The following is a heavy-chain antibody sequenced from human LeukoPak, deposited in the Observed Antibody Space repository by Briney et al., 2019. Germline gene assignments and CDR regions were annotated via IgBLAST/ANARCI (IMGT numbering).Heavy chain of an antibody. D-gene: IGHD5-12*01. V-gene: IGHV1-46*01. CDR1: GYTFTSYY. CDR3: ARLPMGSSDSGYDVYGMDV. CDR2: ISPSGGST. Sequence: ASVKVSCKASGYTFTSYYMHWVRQAPGQGLEWMGIISPSGGSTSYAQKFQGRVTITADESTSTAYMELSSLRSEDTAVYYCARLPMGSSDSGYDVYGMDVWGQGTTVTVSS. J-gene: IGHJ6*02.